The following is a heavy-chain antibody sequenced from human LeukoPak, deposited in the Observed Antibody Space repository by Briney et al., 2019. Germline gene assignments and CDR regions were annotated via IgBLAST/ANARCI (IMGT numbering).Heavy chain of an antibody. CDR3: AREGADDHGRLQWFDP. CDR2: ISAYNNYT. Sequence: ASVKVSCKASGYTFTSYAMNWVRQAPGQGLEWMGKISAYNNYTTYAQKFQGRIAMTTDTSTNTAYMDLRSLRSDDTAFYYCAREGADDHGRLQWFDPWGQGTLVTVSS. V-gene: IGHV1-18*01. CDR1: GYTFTSYA. J-gene: IGHJ5*02. D-gene: IGHD4-17*01.